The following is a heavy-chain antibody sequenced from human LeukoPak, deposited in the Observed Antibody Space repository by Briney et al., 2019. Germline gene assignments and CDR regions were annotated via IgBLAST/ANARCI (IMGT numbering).Heavy chain of an antibody. V-gene: IGHV4-30-4*08. CDR1: GGSIRSGNYY. Sequence: SETLSLTCTVSGGSIRSGNYYWSWIRQPPGKGLEWIGYIYYSGSTYYNPSLKSRVTISIDTSKNQFSLKLSSVTAADTAVYYCARGGAARNYYMDVWGKGTTVTVSS. CDR3: ARGGAARNYYMDV. D-gene: IGHD6-6*01. CDR2: IYYSGST. J-gene: IGHJ6*03.